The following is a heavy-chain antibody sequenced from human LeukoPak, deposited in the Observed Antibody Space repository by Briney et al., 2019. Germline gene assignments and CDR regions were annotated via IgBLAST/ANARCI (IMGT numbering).Heavy chain of an antibody. V-gene: IGHV3-7*01. D-gene: IGHD6-19*01. J-gene: IGHJ4*02. CDR2: IKQDGSEK. CDR3: ARDRGSSGRLGRFDN. Sequence: GRTLRLSCAASGFTLSTYWMTWVRQAPGKGLEEVVNIKQDGSEKYYVDSVKGRFTISRDNAKKLLYLQMNSLRVEDTAVYYCARDRGSSGRLGRFDNWGQGTLVTVSP. CDR1: GFTLSTYW.